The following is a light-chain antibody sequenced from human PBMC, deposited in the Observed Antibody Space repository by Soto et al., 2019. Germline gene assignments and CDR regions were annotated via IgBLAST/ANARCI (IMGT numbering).Light chain of an antibody. J-gene: IGKJ1*01. CDR1: QRIATW. Sequence: DIPLTQSPSTRSASVVDRVTITCRASQRIATWLAWYQHQPGSAPKLLIYGASTLQSGVPSRFSGSGSGAESTLTIDNLQPEDFATYYCQQYHLYWTFGPGTKVDIK. V-gene: IGKV1-5*01. CDR2: GAS. CDR3: QQYHLYWT.